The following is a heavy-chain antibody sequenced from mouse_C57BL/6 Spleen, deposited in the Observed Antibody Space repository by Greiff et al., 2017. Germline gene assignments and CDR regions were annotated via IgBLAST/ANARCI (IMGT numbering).Heavy chain of an antibody. CDR1: GFTFSDYY. J-gene: IGHJ2*01. D-gene: IGHD4-1*01. CDR2: ISNGGGST. V-gene: IGHV5-12*01. Sequence: EVMLVESGGGLVQPGGSLKLSCAASGFTFSDYYMYWVRQTPEKRLEWVAYISNGGGSTYYPDTVKGRFTISRDNAKNTLYLQMSRLKSEDTAMYYCARFNWGVLFDYWGQGTTLTVSS. CDR3: ARFNWGVLFDY.